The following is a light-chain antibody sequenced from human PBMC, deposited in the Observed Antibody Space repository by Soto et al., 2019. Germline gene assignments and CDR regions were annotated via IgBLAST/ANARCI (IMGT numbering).Light chain of an antibody. V-gene: IGKV3-11*01. CDR1: QSVSSY. CDR2: DAS. J-gene: IGKJ1*01. Sequence: EIVLTQSPATLSLSPVERATLSGRASQSVSSYLSWYQQKPGPAPRLLIYDASNRATGIPARFSGSGSGTDFTLTISSLEPEDFAVYYHQQRSNFWTFGQGTKVDIK. CDR3: QQRSNFWT.